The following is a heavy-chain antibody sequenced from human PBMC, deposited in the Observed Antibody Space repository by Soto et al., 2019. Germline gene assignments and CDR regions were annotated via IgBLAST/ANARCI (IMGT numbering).Heavy chain of an antibody. D-gene: IGHD5-12*01. CDR2: FDPEDGET. V-gene: IGHV1-24*01. CDR1: GYTLTELS. Sequence: GASVKVSCKVSGYTLTELSMHWVRQAPGKGLEWMGGFDPEDGETIYAQKFQGRVTMTEDTSTDTAYMELSSLRSEDTAVYYCATYSPTSGYDFIIWLSGMDVWGQGTTVTVSS. CDR3: ATYSPTSGYDFIIWLSGMDV. J-gene: IGHJ6*02.